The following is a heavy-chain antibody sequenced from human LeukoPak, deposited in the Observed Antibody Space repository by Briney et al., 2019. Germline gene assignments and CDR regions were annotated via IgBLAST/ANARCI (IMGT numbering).Heavy chain of an antibody. CDR2: ISGDGDTT. CDR1: GFTLSSYA. D-gene: IGHD3-9*01. V-gene: IGHV3-23*01. CDR3: AREPGSYYDILTGYLTPTEIDY. J-gene: IGHJ4*02. Sequence: GGSLRLSCVASGFTLSSYAMSWVRQAPGKGLEWVSAISGDGDTTYYADSVKGRFTISRDNSKNTLYLQMNSLRAEDTAVYYCAREPGSYYDILTGYLTPTEIDYWGQGTLVTVSS.